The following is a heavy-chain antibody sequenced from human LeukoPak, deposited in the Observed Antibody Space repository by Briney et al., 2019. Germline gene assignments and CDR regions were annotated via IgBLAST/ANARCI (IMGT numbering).Heavy chain of an antibody. V-gene: IGHV3-21*04. CDR3: AKEWDTIFGDAFDI. J-gene: IGHJ3*02. D-gene: IGHD3-3*01. Sequence: PGGSLRLSCAASGFTFSSYSMNWVRQAPGKGLEWVSSISSSSSYIYYADSVKGRFTISRDNAKNSLYLQMNSLRAEDTAVYYCAKEWDTIFGDAFDIWGQGTMVTVSS. CDR2: ISSSSSYI. CDR1: GFTFSSYS.